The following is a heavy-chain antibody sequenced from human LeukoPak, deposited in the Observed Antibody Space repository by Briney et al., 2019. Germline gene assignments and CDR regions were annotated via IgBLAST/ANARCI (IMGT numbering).Heavy chain of an antibody. CDR1: GGSISSGGYY. D-gene: IGHD3-3*01. CDR3: ARGGDFWSGYAVYYFDY. Sequence: PSQTLSLTCTVSGGSISSGGYYWSWIRQPPGKGLEWIGYIYHSGSTYYNPSLKSRVTISVDTPKNQFSLHLTSVTAADTAVYYCARGGDFWSGYAVYYFDYWGQGILVTVSS. V-gene: IGHV4-30-2*01. CDR2: IYHSGST. J-gene: IGHJ4*02.